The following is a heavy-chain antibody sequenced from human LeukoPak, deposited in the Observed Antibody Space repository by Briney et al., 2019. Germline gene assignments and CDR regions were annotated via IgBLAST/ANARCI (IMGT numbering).Heavy chain of an antibody. J-gene: IGHJ4*02. D-gene: IGHD6-6*01. V-gene: IGHV4-39*07. Sequence: PSETLSLTCTVSGGSISKHDYYWAWIRQPPGKGLEWIGSIYYSGNTYYNPSLKSRITILVDTSKHQFSLKLNSVTAADTAVYYCATGIGRSSDYWGQGTLVTVSS. CDR1: GGSISKHDYY. CDR3: ATGIGRSSDY. CDR2: IYYSGNT.